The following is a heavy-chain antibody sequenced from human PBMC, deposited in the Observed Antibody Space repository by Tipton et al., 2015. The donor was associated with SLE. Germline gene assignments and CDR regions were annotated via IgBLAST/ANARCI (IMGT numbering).Heavy chain of an antibody. D-gene: IGHD2-8*01. CDR1: GFTFSSYE. V-gene: IGHV3-48*03. CDR3: AASLLLNFDY. CDR2: ISSSGSTI. Sequence: SLRLSCAASGFTFSSYEMNWVRQAPGKGLEWVSYISSSGSTIYYADSVKGRFTISRDNSKNTLYLQMNSLRTEDTAVYYCAASLLLNFDYWGQGTLVTVSS. J-gene: IGHJ4*02.